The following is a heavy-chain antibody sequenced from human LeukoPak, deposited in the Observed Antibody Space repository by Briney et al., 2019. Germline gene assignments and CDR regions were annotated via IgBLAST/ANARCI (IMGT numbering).Heavy chain of an antibody. D-gene: IGHD6-19*01. CDR1: GFTFTTYW. V-gene: IGHV3-7*02. CDR3: QCSSGWLGGY. J-gene: IGHJ4*02. CDR2: INHDGREK. Sequence: GGSLRLSCAVSGFTFTTYWMSWVRQAPGKGLEWVANINHDGREKYYVDSVKGRFTISRDNAKNSMFLQMNSLRAEDTAVYYCQCSSGWLGGYWGQGTLVTVSS.